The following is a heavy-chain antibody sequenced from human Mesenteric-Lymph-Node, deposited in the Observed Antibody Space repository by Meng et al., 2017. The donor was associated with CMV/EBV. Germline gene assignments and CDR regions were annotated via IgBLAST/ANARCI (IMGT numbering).Heavy chain of an antibody. Sequence: ASVKVSCKASGYTFTGYYMHWVRQATGQGLEWMGWMNPNSGNTGYAQKFQGRVTMTRNTSISTAYMELSSLRSEDTAVYYCARELGIAARSRRGFDPWGQGTLVTVSS. V-gene: IGHV1-8*02. D-gene: IGHD6-6*01. CDR3: ARELGIAARSRRGFDP. CDR1: GYTFTGYY. CDR2: MNPNSGNT. J-gene: IGHJ5*02.